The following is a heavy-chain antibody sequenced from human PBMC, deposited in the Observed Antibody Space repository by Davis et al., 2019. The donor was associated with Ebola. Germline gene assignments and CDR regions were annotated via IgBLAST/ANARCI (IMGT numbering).Heavy chain of an antibody. CDR1: GFTFSAYA. Sequence: GESLKIPCAASGFTFSAYAMTWVRQAPGKGLEWVSGISSGSDNTYYADSVKGRFTISRDNSKNTLFLQMNSLRVEDTATYYCAKDRSSGMYVVAFDMWGQGTMVTVPS. J-gene: IGHJ3*02. CDR2: ISSGSDNT. V-gene: IGHV3-23*01. CDR3: AKDRSSGMYVVAFDM. D-gene: IGHD1-26*01.